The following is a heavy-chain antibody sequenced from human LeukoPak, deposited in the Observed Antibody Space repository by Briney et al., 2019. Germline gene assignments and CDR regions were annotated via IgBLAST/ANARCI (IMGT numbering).Heavy chain of an antibody. CDR3: ARDSPVSGSFDY. CDR2: INPNSGGT. D-gene: IGHD3-10*01. CDR1: GYTFTAYY. J-gene: IGHJ4*02. Sequence: ASVKVSCKASGYTFTAYYMHWVRQAPGQGLEWMGRINPNSGGTNYAQKFQGRVTMTRDTSISTAYMELSRLRSDDTAVYYCARDSPVSGSFDYWGQGTLVTVSS. V-gene: IGHV1-2*06.